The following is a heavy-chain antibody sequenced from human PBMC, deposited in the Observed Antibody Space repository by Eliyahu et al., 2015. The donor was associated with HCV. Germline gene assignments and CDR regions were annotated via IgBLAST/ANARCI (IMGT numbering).Heavy chain of an antibody. CDR3: AKVVTAVAGTNSEYFQS. CDR1: GFXFSNYA. J-gene: IGHJ1*01. D-gene: IGHD6-19*01. V-gene: IGHV3-23*01. Sequence: EVQLLESGGGLVQPGGSRSLRLXCAASGFXFSNYAMXWIRQAPGKGLEWVSAISGSGDTTLYADSVKGRFTISRDNSKNTLYLQMNSLRSEDTAVYYCAKVVTAVAGTNSEYFQSWGQGTLVTVSS. CDR2: ISGSGDTT.